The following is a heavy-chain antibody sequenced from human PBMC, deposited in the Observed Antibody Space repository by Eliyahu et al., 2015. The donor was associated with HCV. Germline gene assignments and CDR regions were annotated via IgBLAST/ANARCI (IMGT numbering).Heavy chain of an antibody. V-gene: IGHV1-69*01. CDR1: GGTFSSYA. D-gene: IGHD1-7*01. J-gene: IGHJ6*02. Sequence: EVKKPGSSVKVSCKASGGTFSSYAISWVRQAPGQGLEWMRGIIPIFGTANYAQKFQGRVTITADESTSTAYMELSSLRSEDTAVYYCARGFGTTSYYYYYYGMDVWGQGTTVTVSS. CDR3: ARGFGTTSYYYYYYGMDV. CDR2: IIPIFGTA.